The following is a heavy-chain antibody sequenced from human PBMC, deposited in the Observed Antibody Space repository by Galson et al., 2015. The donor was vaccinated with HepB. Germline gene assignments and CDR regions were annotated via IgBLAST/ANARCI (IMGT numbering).Heavy chain of an antibody. D-gene: IGHD3-22*01. CDR3: AKVRGYLIADFDY. Sequence: SLRLSCAASGFTFSSYAMHWVRQAPGKGLEWVAVISYDGSNKYYADSVKGRFTISRDNSKNTLYLQMNSLRAEDTAVYYCAKVRGYLIADFDYWGQGTLVTVSS. J-gene: IGHJ4*02. CDR1: GFTFSSYA. V-gene: IGHV3-30*04. CDR2: ISYDGSNK.